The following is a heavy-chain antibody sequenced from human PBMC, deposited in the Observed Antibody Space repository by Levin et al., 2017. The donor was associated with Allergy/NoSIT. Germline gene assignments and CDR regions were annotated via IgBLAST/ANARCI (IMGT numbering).Heavy chain of an antibody. D-gene: IGHD5-18*01. J-gene: IGHJ4*02. CDR3: ARGLQLWPLDY. CDR1: GSTFTDYY. V-gene: IGHV1-46*01. Sequence: KPGGSLRLSCKASGSTFTDYYLHWVRQAPGQGLEWMAMINPNDGSTTYPPKFRGRVTMTRYTSTSTVYMELSSLRSEDTAVYYCARGLQLWPLDYWGQGTLVTVSS. CDR2: INPNDGST.